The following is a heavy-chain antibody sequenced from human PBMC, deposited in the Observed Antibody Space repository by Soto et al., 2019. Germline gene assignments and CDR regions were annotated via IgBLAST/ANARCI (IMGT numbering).Heavy chain of an antibody. CDR1: GYPFHTYY. D-gene: IGHD6-19*01. J-gene: IGHJ5*02. Sequence: ASVKVSCKSSGYPFHTYYLHWVRQAPGQGLEWMGMIHPSGGGSTYAQKFLGRVTMTMDSSTSTVFMELTSLRSADTAVYYCAKPRASLQWPPFDPWGHGTLVTVSS. V-gene: IGHV1-46*02. CDR3: AKPRASLQWPPFDP. CDR2: IHPSGGGS.